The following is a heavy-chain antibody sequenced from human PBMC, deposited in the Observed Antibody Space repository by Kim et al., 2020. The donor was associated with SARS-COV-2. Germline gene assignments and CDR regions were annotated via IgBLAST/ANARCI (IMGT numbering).Heavy chain of an antibody. D-gene: IGHD3-22*01. Sequence: SETLSLTCTVSGGSISSGGYYWSWIRQHPGKGLEWIGYIYYSGSTYYNPSLKSRVTISVDTSKNQFSLKLSSVTAADTAVYYCARLLRSMRSHFYTYYDSSGYYLDYWGQGTLVTVSS. J-gene: IGHJ4*02. V-gene: IGHV4-31*03. CDR1: GGSISSGGYY. CDR3: ARLLRSMRSHFYTYYDSSGYYLDY. CDR2: IYYSGST.